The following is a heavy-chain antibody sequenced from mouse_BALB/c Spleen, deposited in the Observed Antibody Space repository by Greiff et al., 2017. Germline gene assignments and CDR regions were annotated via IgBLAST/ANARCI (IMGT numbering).Heavy chain of an antibody. CDR1: GFSLTSYG. CDR3: AREYGNYYAMDY. CDR2: IWAGGST. Sequence: VKVVESGPGLVAPSQSLSITCTVSGFSLTSYGVHWVRQPPGKGLEWLGVIWAGGSTNYNSALMSRLSISKDNSKSQVFLKMNSLQTDDTAMYYCAREYGNYYAMDYWGQGTSVTVSS. V-gene: IGHV2-9*02. D-gene: IGHD2-10*02. J-gene: IGHJ4*01.